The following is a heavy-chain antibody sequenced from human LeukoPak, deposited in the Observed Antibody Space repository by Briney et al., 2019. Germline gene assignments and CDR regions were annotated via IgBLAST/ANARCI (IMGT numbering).Heavy chain of an antibody. CDR1: GFPFSSYS. Sequence: PGGSLRLSCAASGFPFSSYSMTWVRQALGKGLEGVANIKPDGTTKFYVDSVKGRFTISRDNALNSLYLQMNSLRAEDTAICYCARAGGSTVSHSDYWGQGTLVTVSS. V-gene: IGHV3-7*03. CDR3: ARAGGSTVSHSDY. J-gene: IGHJ4*02. CDR2: IKPDGTTK. D-gene: IGHD4-17*01.